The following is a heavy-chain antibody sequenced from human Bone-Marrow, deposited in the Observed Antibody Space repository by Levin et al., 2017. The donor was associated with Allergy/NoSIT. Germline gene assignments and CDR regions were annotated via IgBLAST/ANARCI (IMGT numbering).Heavy chain of an antibody. J-gene: IGHJ6*02. CDR1: AFNFSSYG. V-gene: IGHV3-33*01. CDR3: ARDEGLRFLEEVSTHYKYGMDV. D-gene: IGHD3-3*01. Sequence: GGSLRLSCAASAFNFSSYGMHWVRQAPGKGLEWVAFIYHDGVKEFYAESVRGRFTISRDNSKNTLYLQMNSLRAEDAALYYCARDEGLRFLEEVSTHYKYGMDVWGQGTTVIVSS. CDR2: IYHDGVKE.